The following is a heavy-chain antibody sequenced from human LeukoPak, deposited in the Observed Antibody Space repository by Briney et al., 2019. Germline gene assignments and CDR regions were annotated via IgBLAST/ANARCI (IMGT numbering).Heavy chain of an antibody. D-gene: IGHD4-11*01. CDR1: GGSFSGYY. V-gene: IGHV4-34*01. CDR3: ARGSSSNYVRYYYYGMDV. CDR2: INHSGST. Sequence: SETLSLTCAVYGGSFSGYYWSWIRQPPGKGLEWIGEINHSGSTNYNPSLKSRVTISEDTSKNQFSLKLSSVTAADTAVYYCARGSSSNYVRYYYYGMDVWGQGTTVTVSS. J-gene: IGHJ6*02.